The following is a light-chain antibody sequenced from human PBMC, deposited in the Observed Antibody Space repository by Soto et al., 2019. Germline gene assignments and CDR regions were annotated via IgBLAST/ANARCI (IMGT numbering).Light chain of an antibody. Sequence: HSALTQPASVSGSPGQSITISCTGTSSDVGGYNYVSWYQQHPGKAPKLMIYDVSNRPSGVSNRFSGSKSGNTASLTISGLQAEDEADYYCSSYTSSSTLGVVFGGGTQLTVL. CDR3: SSYTSSSTLGVV. J-gene: IGLJ2*01. V-gene: IGLV2-14*01. CDR1: SSDVGGYNY. CDR2: DVS.